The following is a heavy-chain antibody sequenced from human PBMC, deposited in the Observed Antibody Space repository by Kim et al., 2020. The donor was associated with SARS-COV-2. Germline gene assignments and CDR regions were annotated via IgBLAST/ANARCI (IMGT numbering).Heavy chain of an antibody. Sequence: SETLSLTCAVYGGSFSGYYWSWIRQPPGKGLEWIGEINHSGSTNYNPSLKSRGTISADTSKNQFPQKLSSVTAADTTVYYCVVGLRGYYGSGSYYNGSGYSGQGGLLTDSS. CDR3: VVGLRGYYGSGSYYNGSGY. CDR1: GGSFSGYY. J-gene: IGHJ4*02. D-gene: IGHD3-10*01. V-gene: IGHV4-34*01. CDR2: INHSGST.